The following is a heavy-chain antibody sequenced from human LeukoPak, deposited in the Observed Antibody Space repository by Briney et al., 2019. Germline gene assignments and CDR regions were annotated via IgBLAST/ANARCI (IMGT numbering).Heavy chain of an antibody. Sequence: GGSLRLSCAASGFTFSSYWMSWVRQAPGKGLEWVANIKQDGSEKYYVDSVKGRFTISRDNAKNSLYLQMNSLRAEDTAVYYCARVTLEWLRDYYYYGMDVWGQGTTVTVSS. CDR1: GFTFSSYW. CDR3: ARVTLEWLRDYYYYGMDV. CDR2: IKQDGSEK. D-gene: IGHD3-3*01. V-gene: IGHV3-7*01. J-gene: IGHJ6*02.